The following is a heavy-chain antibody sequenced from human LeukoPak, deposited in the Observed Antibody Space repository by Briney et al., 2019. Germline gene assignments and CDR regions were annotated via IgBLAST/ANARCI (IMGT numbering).Heavy chain of an antibody. Sequence: TGGSLRLSCAASGFTFRSFGMHWVRQAPGKGLVWVSRINGDGSSTSYVDSVKGRLTISRDSAKNTLFLQMNSLRAEDTAIYYCARGGGPLADWGQGTLVTVSS. V-gene: IGHV3-74*01. CDR1: GFTFRSFG. J-gene: IGHJ4*02. CDR2: INGDGSST. CDR3: ARGGGPLAD.